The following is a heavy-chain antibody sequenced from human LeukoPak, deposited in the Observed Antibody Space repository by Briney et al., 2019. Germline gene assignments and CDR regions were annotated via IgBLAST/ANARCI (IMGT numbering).Heavy chain of an antibody. CDR2: ISSSRTYI. Sequence: GGSLRLSCAASDFTFGAYTMNWIRLAPGKGLEWVSSISSSRTYIYYADSVKGRFTISRDNAKNSLYLQMNSLRAEDTALYFCARDSDYGDSFDHWGQGTLVTVSS. V-gene: IGHV3-21*06. CDR3: ARDSDYGDSFDH. CDR1: DFTFGAYT. D-gene: IGHD4-17*01. J-gene: IGHJ4*02.